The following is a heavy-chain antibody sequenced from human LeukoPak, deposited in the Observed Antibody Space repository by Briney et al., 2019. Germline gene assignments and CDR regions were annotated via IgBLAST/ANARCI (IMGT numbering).Heavy chain of an antibody. CDR2: IIPIFGTA. V-gene: IGHV1-69*01. CDR3: ARVGGYCTNGVVLCRPTAENNWFDP. Sequence: SVKVSCKASGGTFSSYAISWVRQAPGQGLEWMGGIIPIFGTANYAQKFQGRVTITADESTSTAYMELSSLRSEVTAVYYCARVGGYCTNGVVLCRPTAENNWFDPWGQGTLVTVSS. D-gene: IGHD2-8*01. CDR1: GGTFSSYA. J-gene: IGHJ5*02.